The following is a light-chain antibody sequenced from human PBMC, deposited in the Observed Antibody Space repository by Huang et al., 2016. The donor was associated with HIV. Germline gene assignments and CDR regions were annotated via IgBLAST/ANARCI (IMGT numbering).Light chain of an antibody. Sequence: DIQMTQSPSTLSASVGDRVTITCRASQSISNWLAWYQQKPGKAPKLLIYKASSLESGVPSRFSGSGSGTEFTLTISSLQPDDFAAYCCQQYESYSQTFGQGTKLEI. J-gene: IGKJ2*01. CDR2: KAS. CDR3: QQYESYSQT. V-gene: IGKV1-5*03. CDR1: QSISNW.